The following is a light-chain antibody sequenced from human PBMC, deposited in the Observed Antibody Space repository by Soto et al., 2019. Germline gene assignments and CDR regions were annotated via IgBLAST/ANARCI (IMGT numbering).Light chain of an antibody. CDR3: QQNGSSPWT. Sequence: DIVMTQSPSTLSVSPGERATLSCRASQSVSSNLAWYQQKPGQAPRLLIYAASSRATGIPDRFSGGGSGTDFTLTISRREPEDFAVYNHQQNGSSPWTFGQGTKVDIK. CDR2: AAS. V-gene: IGKV3-20*01. J-gene: IGKJ1*01. CDR1: QSVSSN.